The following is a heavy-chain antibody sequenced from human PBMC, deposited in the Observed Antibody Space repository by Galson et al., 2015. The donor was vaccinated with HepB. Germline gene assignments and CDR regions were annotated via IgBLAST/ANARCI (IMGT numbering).Heavy chain of an antibody. CDR2: IRDDGTTS. V-gene: IGHV3-74*01. CDR3: ARDRRGDYRDFDY. D-gene: IGHD4-17*01. Sequence: SLRLSCAAPGFTLSNNWMHWVRQAPGEGLGCVSRIRDDGTTSKYADSVNGRFTISRDNAKNMLFLQMNSLRAEDTAVYYCARDRRGDYRDFDYWGQGTLVTVSS. J-gene: IGHJ4*02. CDR1: GFTLSNNW.